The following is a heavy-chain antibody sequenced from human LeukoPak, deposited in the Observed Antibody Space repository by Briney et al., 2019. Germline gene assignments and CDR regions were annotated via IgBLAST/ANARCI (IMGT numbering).Heavy chain of an antibody. V-gene: IGHV1-18*01. Sequence: ASVKVSCKASGYTFTSYGISWVRQAPGQGLERRGWSSAYNGKTNYAQKVQGRVTMTTDTSTSTAYMELRSLRSDDTAVYYCARQTGFGWFDPWGQGTLVTVSS. CDR3: ARQTGFGWFDP. J-gene: IGHJ5*02. CDR2: SSAYNGKT. CDR1: GYTFTSYG. D-gene: IGHD3-9*01.